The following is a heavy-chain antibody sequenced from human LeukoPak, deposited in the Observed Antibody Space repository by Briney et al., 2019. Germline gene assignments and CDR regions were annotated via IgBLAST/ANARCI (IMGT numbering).Heavy chain of an antibody. J-gene: IGHJ4*02. Sequence: GGSLRLSCAASGFTFSSYGMHWVRQAPGKGLEWVAFIRYDGSNKYYADSVKGRFTISRDNSKNTLYLQMNSLRAEDTAVYYCARGVTAPHGYWGQGTLVTVSS. D-gene: IGHD2-21*02. CDR2: IRYDGSNK. CDR3: ARGVTAPHGY. V-gene: IGHV3-30*02. CDR1: GFTFSSYG.